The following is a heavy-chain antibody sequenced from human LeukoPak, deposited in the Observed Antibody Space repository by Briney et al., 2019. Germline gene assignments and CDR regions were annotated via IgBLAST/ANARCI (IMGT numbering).Heavy chain of an antibody. V-gene: IGHV4-39*07. D-gene: IGHD1-26*01. J-gene: IGHJ4*02. CDR3: ARDPLSGSYDY. CDR1: GGSISSYY. CDR2: IYYSGST. Sequence: SETLSLTCTVSGGSISSYYWGWIRQPPGKGLEWIGSIYYSGSTYYNPSLKSRVTIPVDTSKNQFSLKLSSVTAADTAVYYCARDPLSGSYDYWGQGTLVTVSS.